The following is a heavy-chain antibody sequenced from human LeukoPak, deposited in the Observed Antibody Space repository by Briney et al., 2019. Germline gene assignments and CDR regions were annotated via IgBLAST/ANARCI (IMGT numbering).Heavy chain of an antibody. J-gene: IGHJ4*02. CDR1: GGSISSSSYY. CDR3: ARDGFKLGLRYFDWLSIRTTTKEFFDY. V-gene: IGHV4-39*07. Sequence: SETLSPTCTVSGGSISSSSYYWGWIRQPPGKGLEWIGSIYYSGSTYYNPSLKSRVTISVDTSKNQFSLKLSSVTAADTAVYYCARDGFKLGLRYFDWLSIRTTTKEFFDYWGQGTLVTVSS. CDR2: IYYSGST. D-gene: IGHD3-9*01.